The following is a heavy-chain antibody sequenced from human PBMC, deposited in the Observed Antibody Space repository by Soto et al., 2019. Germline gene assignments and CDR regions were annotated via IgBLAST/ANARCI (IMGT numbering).Heavy chain of an antibody. Sequence: PGGSLRLSCAASGFTFDDYAMPWVRQAPGKGLEWVSGISWNSGIIDYADSVKGRFTISRDNAKNSLYLQMNSLRAEDTALYYCAKGYSYGVLEPLGYWGQGT. CDR2: ISWNSGII. CDR3: AKGYSYGVLEPLGY. D-gene: IGHD5-18*01. CDR1: GFTFDDYA. V-gene: IGHV3-9*01. J-gene: IGHJ4*02.